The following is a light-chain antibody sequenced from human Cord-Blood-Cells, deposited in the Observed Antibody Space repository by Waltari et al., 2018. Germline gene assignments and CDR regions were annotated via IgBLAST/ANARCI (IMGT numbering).Light chain of an antibody. CDR3: CSYAGSYV. J-gene: IGLJ1*01. V-gene: IGLV2-11*01. CDR2: DVS. CDR1: SSDVGGYNY. Sequence: QSALTQPRSVSGSPGQSVTISCTGTSSDVGGYNYVSWYQKHPGKAPKLMIYDVSKRPSGVPDRSSGAKSGNTASLTISGLQAEDEADYYCCSYAGSYVFGTGTKVTVL.